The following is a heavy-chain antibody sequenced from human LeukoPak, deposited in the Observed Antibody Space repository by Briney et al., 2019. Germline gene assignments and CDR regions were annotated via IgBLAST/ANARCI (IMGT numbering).Heavy chain of an antibody. J-gene: IGHJ6*03. CDR1: GYSISSGYY. D-gene: IGHD3-3*01. V-gene: IGHV4-38-2*02. Sequence: TETLSLTCTVSGYSISSGYYWGWIRQPPAKGLEWIGRIYHSGSTYYNPSLKSRVTISVDTSKNQFSLKLSSVTAADTAVYYCARAPTPSITLPCYMDVWGKGTTVTVSS. CDR2: IYHSGST. CDR3: ARAPTPSITLPCYMDV.